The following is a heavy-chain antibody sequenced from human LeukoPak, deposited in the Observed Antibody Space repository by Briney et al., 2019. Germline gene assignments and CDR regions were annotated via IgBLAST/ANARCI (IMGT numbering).Heavy chain of an antibody. J-gene: IGHJ5*02. CDR1: GFTFRSYA. V-gene: IGHV3-23*01. Sequence: GESLRLSCEASGFTFRSYAMSWVRQAPGKGLEWVSAISGSGGSTYYADSVKGRFTISRDNSKNTLYLQMNSLRAEDTAVYYCAKDHFSKAAAGKDWFDPWGQGTLVTVSS. D-gene: IGHD6-13*01. CDR2: ISGSGGST. CDR3: AKDHFSKAAAGKDWFDP.